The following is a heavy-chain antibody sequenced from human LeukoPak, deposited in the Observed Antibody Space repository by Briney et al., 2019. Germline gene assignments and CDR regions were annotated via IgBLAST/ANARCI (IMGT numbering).Heavy chain of an antibody. J-gene: IGHJ4*02. CDR1: GFTFSSYS. Sequence: GGSLRLSCTASGFTFSSYSMNWVRQAPGKGLEWASYISSSGSTIYYADSVKGRFTISRDNAKNSLYLQMNSLRAEDTAVYYCAKLEQWLVRGPFDYWGQGTLVTVSS. D-gene: IGHD6-19*01. CDR2: ISSSGSTI. V-gene: IGHV3-48*04. CDR3: AKLEQWLVRGPFDY.